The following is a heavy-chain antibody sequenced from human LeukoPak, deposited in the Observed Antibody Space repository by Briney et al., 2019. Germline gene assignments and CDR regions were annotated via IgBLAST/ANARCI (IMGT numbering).Heavy chain of an antibody. Sequence: GASVKVSCKASGGTFSNHAITWVRQAPGQGLEWMGWISAYNGNTNYAQKLQGRVTMTTDTSTSTAYMELRSLRSDDTAVYYCARVLREDSGSYLNYYYYYMDVWGKGTTVTISS. V-gene: IGHV1-18*01. CDR1: GGTFSNHA. J-gene: IGHJ6*03. D-gene: IGHD1-26*01. CDR2: ISAYNGNT. CDR3: ARVLREDSGSYLNYYYYYMDV.